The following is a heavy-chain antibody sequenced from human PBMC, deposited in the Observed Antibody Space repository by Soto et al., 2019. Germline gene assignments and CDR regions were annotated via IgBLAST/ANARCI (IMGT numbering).Heavy chain of an antibody. V-gene: IGHV4-39*01. D-gene: IGHD3-3*01. J-gene: IGHJ6*02. CDR2: IYYSGST. Sequence: QSQTLSLTCTVSGGSISSSSYYWGWIRQPPGKGLEWIGSIYYSGSTYYNPSLKSRVTISVDTSKNQFSLKLSSVTAADTAVYYCARRRVTIFGVVINYGMDVWGQGTTVTVSS. CDR1: GGSISSSSYY. CDR3: ARRRVTIFGVVINYGMDV.